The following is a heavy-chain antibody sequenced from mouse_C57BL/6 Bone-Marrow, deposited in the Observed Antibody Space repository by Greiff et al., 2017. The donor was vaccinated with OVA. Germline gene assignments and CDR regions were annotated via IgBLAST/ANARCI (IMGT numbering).Heavy chain of an antibody. J-gene: IGHJ1*03. CDR2: ISDGGSYT. Sequence: EVHLVESGGGLVKPGGSLKLSCAASGFTFSSYAMSWVRQTPEKRLEWVATISDGGSYTYYPDNVKGRFTISRDNAKNNLYLQMSHLKSEDTAMYYCAREGFTTPHWYFDVWGTGTTVTVSS. D-gene: IGHD1-1*01. CDR1: GFTFSSYA. CDR3: AREGFTTPHWYFDV. V-gene: IGHV5-4*01.